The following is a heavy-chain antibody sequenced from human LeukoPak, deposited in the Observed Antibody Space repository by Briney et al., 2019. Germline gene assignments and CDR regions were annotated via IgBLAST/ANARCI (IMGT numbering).Heavy chain of an antibody. CDR2: IDYSGNT. CDR1: GDSIRSNNYH. V-gene: IGHV4-39*01. Sequence: SETLPLTCSVSGDSIRSNNYHWGWIRPSPGKGLEWIGTIDYSGNTYYNPSLNSRVTISADTSRNQFSLKLSSVTAADTAIYYCVRRVNTYGGWFDRWGQGALVTVSS. D-gene: IGHD5-18*01. CDR3: VRRVNTYGGWFDR. J-gene: IGHJ5*02.